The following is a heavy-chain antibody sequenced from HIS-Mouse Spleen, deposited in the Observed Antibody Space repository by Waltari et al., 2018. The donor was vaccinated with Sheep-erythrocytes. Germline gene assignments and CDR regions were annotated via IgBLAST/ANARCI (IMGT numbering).Heavy chain of an antibody. J-gene: IGHJ6*02. CDR3: ASDPSGSYYYYGMDV. V-gene: IGHV3-53*01. CDR2: IYSGGST. Sequence: AASGFTVSSNYMSWVRQAPGKGLEWVSVIYSGGSTYYADAVKGRFTISSDNSKNTLYLQMNSLSTEDTAVYYCASDPSGSYYYYGMDVWGQGTTVTVSS. CDR1: GFTVSSNY. D-gene: IGHD1-26*01.